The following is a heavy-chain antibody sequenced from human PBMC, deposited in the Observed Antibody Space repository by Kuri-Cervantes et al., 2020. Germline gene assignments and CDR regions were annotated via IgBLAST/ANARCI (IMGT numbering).Heavy chain of an antibody. CDR1: GGSISSGSYY. V-gene: IGHV4-61*02. CDR2: IYTSGST. D-gene: IGHD2-15*01. CDR3: ASGHCSGGSCYPYYYYGMDV. J-gene: IGHJ6*02. Sequence: SETLSLTCTVSGGSISSGSYYWSWIRQPAGKGLEWIGRIYTSGSTNYNPSLKSRVTISVDTSKNQFSLKLSSVTAADTAVYYCASGHCSGGSCYPYYYYGMDVWGQGTTVTVSS.